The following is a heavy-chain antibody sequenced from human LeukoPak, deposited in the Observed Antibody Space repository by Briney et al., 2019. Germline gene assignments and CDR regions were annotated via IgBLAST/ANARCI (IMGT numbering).Heavy chain of an antibody. V-gene: IGHV3-9*01. Sequence: GGSLRLSCAASGFTFDDYAMHWVRQAPGKGLEWVSGISWNSGSMGYADSVKGRFTISRDNAKNSLYLQMNSLRAEDTALYYCAKDKSDDILTGSDSFDYWGQGTLVTVSS. J-gene: IGHJ4*02. CDR1: GFTFDDYA. D-gene: IGHD3-9*01. CDR2: ISWNSGSM. CDR3: AKDKSDDILTGSDSFDY.